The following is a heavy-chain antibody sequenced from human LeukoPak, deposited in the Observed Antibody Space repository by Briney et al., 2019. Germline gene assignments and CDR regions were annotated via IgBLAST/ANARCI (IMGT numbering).Heavy chain of an antibody. CDR1: GFTFSSYG. D-gene: IGHD6-19*01. V-gene: IGHV3-33*06. J-gene: IGHJ4*02. Sequence: PGGSLRLSCAASGFTFSSYGMHWVRQAPGKGLEWVAVIWYDGSNKYYADSVKGRFTISRDNSKNTLYLQMNSLRAEDTAVHYCAKDSSGLDYWGQGTLVTVSS. CDR3: AKDSSGLDY. CDR2: IWYDGSNK.